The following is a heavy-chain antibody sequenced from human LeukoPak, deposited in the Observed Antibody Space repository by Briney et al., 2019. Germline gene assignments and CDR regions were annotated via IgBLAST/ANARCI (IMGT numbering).Heavy chain of an antibody. J-gene: IGHJ4*02. CDR3: ARAGSDILTGYYVLVADY. CDR2: IYYSGST. CDR1: GGSISSGGYY. D-gene: IGHD3-9*01. Sequence: SETLSLTCTVSGGSISSGGYYWSWIRQHPGKGLEWIGYIYYSGSTYYNPSLKSRVTISVDTSKNQFSLKLSSVTAADTALYYCARAGSDILTGYYVLVADYWGQGTLVTVSS. V-gene: IGHV4-31*03.